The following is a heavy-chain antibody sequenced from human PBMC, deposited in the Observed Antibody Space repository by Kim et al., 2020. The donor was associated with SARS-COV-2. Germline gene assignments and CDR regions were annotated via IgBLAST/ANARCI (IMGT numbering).Heavy chain of an antibody. CDR3: AIRRYTGTYYYFDC. J-gene: IGHJ4*02. V-gene: IGHV3-74*01. Sequence: ADSVQGRFTIPRDNAKSTLYLQMNSLRAEDTAVYYCAIRRYTGTYYYFDCWGQGTLVTVSS. D-gene: IGHD1-26*01.